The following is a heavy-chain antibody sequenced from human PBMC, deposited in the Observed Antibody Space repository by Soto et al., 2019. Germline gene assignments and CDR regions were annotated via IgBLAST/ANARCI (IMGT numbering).Heavy chain of an antibody. CDR1: GFTFSSDA. CDR3: ARERYCSSTRCYRRYYYYYGIDV. Sequence: QVQLVESGGGVVQPGRSLRLSCAASGFTFSSDAMHWVRQAPGKGLEWVAVISYDGDNKYYADSVKGRFTISRDISKNTLYLQMNSLRAEDTAVYHCARERYCSSTRCYRRYYYYYGIDVSGQGTTVTVSS. CDR2: ISYDGDNK. J-gene: IGHJ6*02. V-gene: IGHV3-30-3*01. D-gene: IGHD2-2*01.